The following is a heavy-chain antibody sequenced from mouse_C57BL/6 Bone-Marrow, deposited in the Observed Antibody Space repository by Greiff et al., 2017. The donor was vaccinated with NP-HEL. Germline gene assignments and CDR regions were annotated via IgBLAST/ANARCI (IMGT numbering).Heavy chain of an antibody. Sequence: QVQLQQPGAELVKPGASVKLSCKASGYTFTSYWMQWVKQRPGQGLEWIGEIDPSDSYTNYNQKFKGKATLTVDTSSSTAYMQLSSLTSEDSAVYYCAPLPKDFAYWGQGTLVTVSA. CDR1: GYTFTSYW. V-gene: IGHV1-50*01. CDR3: APLPKDFAY. CDR2: IDPSDSYT. J-gene: IGHJ3*01.